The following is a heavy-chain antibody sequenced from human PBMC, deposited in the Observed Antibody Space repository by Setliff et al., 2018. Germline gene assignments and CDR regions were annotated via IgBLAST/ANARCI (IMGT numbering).Heavy chain of an antibody. CDR2: INYSGST. J-gene: IGHJ5*02. Sequence: SETLSLTCTVSGGSISSYYWSWIRQPPGKGLEWIGYINYSGSTNYNPSLKSRVSISIDTSKTHFSLNLRSVTTTDTAVYFCARGPSKVQFDTWGRGIPVTVSS. CDR3: ARGPSKVQFDT. D-gene: IGHD4-4*01. V-gene: IGHV4-59*01. CDR1: GGSISSYY.